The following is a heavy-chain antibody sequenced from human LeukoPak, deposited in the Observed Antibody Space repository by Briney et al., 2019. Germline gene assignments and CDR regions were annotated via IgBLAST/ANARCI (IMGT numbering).Heavy chain of an antibody. J-gene: IGHJ4*02. CDR3: ARDLPQYYYGSGSYSGY. CDR1: GYTFTSYG. D-gene: IGHD3-10*01. V-gene: IGHV1-18*01. CDR2: ISAYNGNT. Sequence: ASVKVSCKASGYTFTSYGISWVRQAPGQGLEWMGWISAYNGNTNYAQKLQGRVTMTTDTSTSTAYMKLRSLRSDDRAVYYCARDLPQYYYGSGSYSGYWGQGTLVTVSS.